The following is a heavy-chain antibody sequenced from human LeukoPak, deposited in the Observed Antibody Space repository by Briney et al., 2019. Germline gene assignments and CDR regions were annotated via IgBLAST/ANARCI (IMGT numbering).Heavy chain of an antibody. V-gene: IGHV4-34*01. J-gene: IGHJ6*02. CDR3: ARVGIAAAGYYYYGMDV. D-gene: IGHD6-13*01. CDR2: INHSGST. CDR1: GGSFSGYY. Sequence: SETLSLTCAVYGGSFSGYYWSWIRQPPGKGLEWSGEINHSGSTNYNPSLKSRVTISVDTSKNQFSLKLSSVTAADTAVYYCARVGIAAAGYYYYGMDVWGQGTTVTVSS.